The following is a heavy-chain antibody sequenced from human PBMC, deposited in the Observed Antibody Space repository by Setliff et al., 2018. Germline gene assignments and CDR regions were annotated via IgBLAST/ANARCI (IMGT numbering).Heavy chain of an antibody. V-gene: IGHV4-59*08. CDR3: VRSAVYCASDCYPRYFDS. Sequence: SETLSLTCSVSGDSISSSYWSWIRQPPGKGLQWIGYIYYSGNTNYNPSLRSRVTISVDTSKNQFSLRLNSVTAADTAVYYCVRSAVYCASDCYPRYFDSWGQGTLVTVSS. J-gene: IGHJ4*02. D-gene: IGHD2-21*01. CDR2: IYYSGNT. CDR1: GDSISSSY.